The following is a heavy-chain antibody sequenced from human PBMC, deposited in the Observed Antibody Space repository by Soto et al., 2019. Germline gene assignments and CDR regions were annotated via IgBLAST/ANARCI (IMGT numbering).Heavy chain of an antibody. CDR1: GGTFSSYA. Sequence: QVQLVQSGAEVKKPGSSVKVSCKASGGTFSSYAISWVRQAPGQGLEWMGGIIPIFGTANYAQKFQGRVTITADESTSTAYMELSSLRSEDTAVYYCARGQKNGYYYDSSGYYHLDYWGQGTLVTVSS. CDR3: ARGQKNGYYYDSSGYYHLDY. V-gene: IGHV1-69*12. CDR2: IIPIFGTA. D-gene: IGHD3-22*01. J-gene: IGHJ4*02.